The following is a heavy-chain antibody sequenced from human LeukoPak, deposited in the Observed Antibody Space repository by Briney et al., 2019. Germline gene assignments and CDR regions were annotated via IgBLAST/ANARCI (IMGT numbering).Heavy chain of an antibody. V-gene: IGHV3-15*01. CDR1: GFTFSNAW. CDR2: IKSNTDGGTT. CDR3: TTASGSYFGPVDY. D-gene: IGHD1-26*01. J-gene: IGHJ4*02. Sequence: GGSLRLSCAVSGFTFSNAWMSWVRQAPGKGLEWVGRIKSNTDGGTTDYAAPVKGRFTISRDDSKNTMYLQMNSLKTEDTALYYCTTASGSYFGPVDYWGQGTLVTVSS.